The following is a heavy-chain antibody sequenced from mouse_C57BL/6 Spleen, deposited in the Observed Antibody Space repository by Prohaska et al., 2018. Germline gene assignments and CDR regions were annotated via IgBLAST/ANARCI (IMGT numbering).Heavy chain of an antibody. V-gene: IGHV1-72*01. D-gene: IGHD2-1*01. CDR3: AREEGYYGNYGVLAY. J-gene: IGHJ3*01. CDR1: GYTFTSYW. CDR2: IEPNSGGT. Sequence: QVQLQQPGAELVKPGASVKLSCKASGYTFTSYWMHWVKQRPGRGFELIGRIEPNSGGTKYNEKFKSKATLTVDKPSSTAYMQLSSLTSEDSAVYYCAREEGYYGNYGVLAYWGQGTLVTVSA.